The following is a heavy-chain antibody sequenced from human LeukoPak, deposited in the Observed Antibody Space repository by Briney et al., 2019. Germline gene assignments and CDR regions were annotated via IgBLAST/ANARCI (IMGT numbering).Heavy chain of an antibody. CDR2: IKQDGSER. J-gene: IGHJ4*02. D-gene: IGHD1-26*01. CDR1: GFTFSGFS. Sequence: GGSLRLSYAASGFTFSGFSMSWVRQSPTKGLEWVANIKQDGSERYYVDSVRGRFTISRDNSKNTLYVQMNSLRDEDTAVYYCAKDQRWESPHYLDSWGQGTLVTVSS. V-gene: IGHV3-7*03. CDR3: AKDQRWESPHYLDS.